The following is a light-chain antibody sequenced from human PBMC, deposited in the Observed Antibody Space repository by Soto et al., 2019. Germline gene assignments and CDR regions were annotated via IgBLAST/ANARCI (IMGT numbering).Light chain of an antibody. CDR1: QSIGKH. CDR3: QQSYTSPTT. V-gene: IGKV1-39*01. Sequence: DIQMTQSPSFLSASVGDRVTITFRASQSIGKHLNWYQQKPGKAPKFLIYGASTLQSGVPSGFTGSGSGTDFTLTVNSLQAEDFATYYCQQSYTSPTTFGQGTRLEIK. CDR2: GAS. J-gene: IGKJ5*01.